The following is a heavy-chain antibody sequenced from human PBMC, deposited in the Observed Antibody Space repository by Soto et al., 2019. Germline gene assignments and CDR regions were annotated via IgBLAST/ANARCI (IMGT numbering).Heavy chain of an antibody. Sequence: XSVKVSSTVAGNRLIKLSSYWGRQAPGKGLECMGGFAREHGELVYAEGFQCRLTMTEDTPTDTVYMDLTSLRSEDTAVYFCAAVHLPPYESAFAGLVAGAFDYWGQGTPVTVPS. CDR3: AAVHLPPYESAFAGLVAGAFDY. D-gene: IGHD3-16*02. CDR2: FAREHGEL. J-gene: IGHJ4*02. V-gene: IGHV1-24*01. CDR1: GNRLIKLS.